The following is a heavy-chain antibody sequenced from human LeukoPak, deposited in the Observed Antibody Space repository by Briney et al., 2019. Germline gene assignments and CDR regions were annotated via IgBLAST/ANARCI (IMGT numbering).Heavy chain of an antibody. CDR3: AKVGDFTGAFDI. CDR1: GFTFSSYA. V-gene: IGHV3-23*01. D-gene: IGHD4-17*01. Sequence: GRSLRLSCAASGFTFSSYAMSWVRQAPGKGLEWVSAISGSGGSTYYADSVKGRFTISRDNSKNTLYLQMNSLRAEDTAVYYCAKVGDFTGAFDIWGQGTMVTVSS. CDR2: ISGSGGST. J-gene: IGHJ3*02.